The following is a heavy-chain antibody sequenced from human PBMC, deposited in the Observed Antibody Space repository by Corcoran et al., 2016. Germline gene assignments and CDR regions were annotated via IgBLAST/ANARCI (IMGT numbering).Heavy chain of an antibody. CDR3: ARGDEYSSSWLGFDP. Sequence: EVQLVESGGGLVQPGGSLRLSCAASGFTFSSYSMNWVRQAPGKGLEWVSYISSSSSTIYYADSVKGRFTISRDNAKNSLYLQINSLRAEDTAVYYCARGDEYSSSWLGFDPWGQGTLVTVSS. D-gene: IGHD6-13*01. V-gene: IGHV3-48*04. J-gene: IGHJ5*02. CDR1: GFTFSSYS. CDR2: ISSSSSTI.